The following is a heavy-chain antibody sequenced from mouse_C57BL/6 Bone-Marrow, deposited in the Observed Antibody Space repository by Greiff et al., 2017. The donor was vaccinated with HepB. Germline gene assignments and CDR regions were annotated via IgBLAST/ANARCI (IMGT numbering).Heavy chain of an antibody. V-gene: IGHV1-55*01. J-gene: IGHJ4*01. CDR3: ARWGKFDYDMDY. CDR2: IYPGSGST. Sequence: QVQLQQPGAELVKPGASVKMSCKASGYTFTSYWITWVKQRPGQGLEWIGDIYPGSGSTNYNEKSKSKATLTVDTSSSTAYMQLSSLTSEDSAVYYCARWGKFDYDMDYWGQGTSVTVSS. CDR1: GYTFTSYW.